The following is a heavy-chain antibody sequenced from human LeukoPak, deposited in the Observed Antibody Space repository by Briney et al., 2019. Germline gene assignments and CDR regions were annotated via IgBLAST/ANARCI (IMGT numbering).Heavy chain of an antibody. Sequence: GGSLRLSCAASGFTFSNAWMGWVRQAPGKGLEWVGRIKSKTDGGTTDYAAPVKGRFTISRDDSKNTLYLQMNSLKTEDTAVYYCTTGPIAARDYYYYMDVWGKGTTVTVSS. CDR3: TTGPIAARDYYYYMDV. D-gene: IGHD6-6*01. J-gene: IGHJ6*03. CDR1: GFTFSNAW. V-gene: IGHV3-15*01. CDR2: IKSKTDGGTT.